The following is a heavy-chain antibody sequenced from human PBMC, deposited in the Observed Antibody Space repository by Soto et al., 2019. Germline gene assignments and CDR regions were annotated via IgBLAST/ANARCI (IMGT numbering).Heavy chain of an antibody. J-gene: IGHJ4*02. Sequence: GGSLRLSCAASGFTFSSYGMHWVRQAPGKGLEWVAVIWYDGSNKYYADSVKGRFTISRDNSKNTLYLQMNSLRAEDTAVYYCARDHGGWYTFDYWGQGTLVSVSS. CDR3: ARDHGGWYTFDY. CDR2: IWYDGSNK. CDR1: GFTFSSYG. D-gene: IGHD6-19*01. V-gene: IGHV3-33*01.